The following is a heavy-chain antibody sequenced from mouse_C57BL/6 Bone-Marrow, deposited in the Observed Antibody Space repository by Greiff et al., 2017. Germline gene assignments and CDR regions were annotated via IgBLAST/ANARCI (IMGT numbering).Heavy chain of an antibody. J-gene: IGHJ4*01. CDR1: GFSLTSYG. CDR3: ARNYGGYYGNAMDY. CDR2: IWSGGST. Sequence: VKVVESGPGLVQPSQSLSITCTVSGFSLTSYGVHWVRQSPGKGLEWLGVIWSGGSTDYNAAFISRLSISKDNSKSQVFFKMNSLQADDTAIYYCARNYGGYYGNAMDYWGQGTSVTVSS. V-gene: IGHV2-2*01. D-gene: IGHD1-1*01.